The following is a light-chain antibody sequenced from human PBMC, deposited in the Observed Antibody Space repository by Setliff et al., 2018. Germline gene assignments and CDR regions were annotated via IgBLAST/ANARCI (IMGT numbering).Light chain of an antibody. V-gene: IGLV2-14*01. CDR2: EVN. J-gene: IGLJ1*01. CDR3: SSYRSSSTYV. Sequence: QSVLTQPASVSGSPGQSITISCTGTSSDVGGYNFASWYQQHPGKAPKLMIYEVNNRPSGVSNRFSGSKSDNTASLTISGLQAEDEADYYCSSYRSSSTYVFGTGTKGTVL. CDR1: SSDVGGYNF.